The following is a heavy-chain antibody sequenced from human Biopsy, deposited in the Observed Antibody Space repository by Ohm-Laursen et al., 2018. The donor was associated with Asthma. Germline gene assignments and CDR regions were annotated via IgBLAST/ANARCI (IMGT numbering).Heavy chain of an antibody. Sequence: SQTLSLTCIVSRGYVRTYDYRWAWIRQPPGKGLEWLGFAFHSGTTDYTPSVARRLSISVDTTRNQFSMTLSSVTAADTAVYFCARVAVYGDIFFAIDVWGQGTTVSVS. V-gene: IGHV4-30-4*01. CDR3: ARVAVYGDIFFAIDV. D-gene: IGHD5-24*01. J-gene: IGHJ6*02. CDR2: AFHSGTT. CDR1: RGYVRTYDYR.